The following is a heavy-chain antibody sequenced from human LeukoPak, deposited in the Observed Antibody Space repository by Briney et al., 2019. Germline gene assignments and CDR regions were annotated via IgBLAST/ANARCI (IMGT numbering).Heavy chain of an antibody. Sequence: GGSLRLSCSASGFTFSSYAMHWVRQTPGKGLEYVSVISSNGGSTYYADSVKGRFTISRDNSKSTLYLQMSSLRAEDTAVYYCVKDCCCNSMRCYRGGPAFDYWGQGTLVTVSS. D-gene: IGHD2/OR15-2a*01. V-gene: IGHV3-64D*06. CDR2: ISSNGGST. CDR3: VKDCCCNSMRCYRGGPAFDY. J-gene: IGHJ4*02. CDR1: GFTFSSYA.